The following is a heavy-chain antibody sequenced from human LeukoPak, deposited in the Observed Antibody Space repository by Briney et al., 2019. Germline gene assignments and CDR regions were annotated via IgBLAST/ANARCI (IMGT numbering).Heavy chain of an antibody. Sequence: SETLSLTCTVSGGSISSYYWCWFRQPAGKGLEWIGRIYTSGSTNYNPSLKSRVTMSIDTSKNQFSLKLSSVTAADTAVYYCARAEPGYRYGAFSYMYVWGKGTTVTVSS. CDR3: ARAEPGYRYGAFSYMYV. CDR1: GGSISSYY. V-gene: IGHV4-4*07. D-gene: IGHD5-18*01. J-gene: IGHJ6*03. CDR2: IYTSGST.